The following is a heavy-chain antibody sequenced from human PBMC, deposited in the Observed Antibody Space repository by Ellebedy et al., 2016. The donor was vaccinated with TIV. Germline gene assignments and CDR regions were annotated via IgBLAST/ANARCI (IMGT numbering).Heavy chain of an antibody. J-gene: IGHJ4*02. Sequence: GESLKISCAASGFTFSTYWMTWVRQAPGKGLEWVANIKQDGSDKYYVDSVKGRFTISRDNAKNSLYLQMNSLRAEDTAVYYCARYGNLGYWGQGTLVTVSS. CDR2: IKQDGSDK. CDR3: ARYGNLGY. V-gene: IGHV3-7*03. CDR1: GFTFSTYW. D-gene: IGHD1-1*01.